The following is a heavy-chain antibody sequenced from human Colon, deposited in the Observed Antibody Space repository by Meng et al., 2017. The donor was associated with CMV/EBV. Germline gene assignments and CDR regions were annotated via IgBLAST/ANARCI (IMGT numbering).Heavy chain of an antibody. CDR1: GFTFDEYG. D-gene: IGHD5-12*01. CDR2: ISWNGGTK. CDR3: AREGRELVATIAL. Sequence: ASGFTFDEYGMSWVRQAPGKGLEWVSGISWNGGTKADVDYVKGRFTISRDNAKNSLYLQMNSLRAEDTAVYYCAREGRELVATIALWGQGTLVTVSS. J-gene: IGHJ4*02. V-gene: IGHV3-20*03.